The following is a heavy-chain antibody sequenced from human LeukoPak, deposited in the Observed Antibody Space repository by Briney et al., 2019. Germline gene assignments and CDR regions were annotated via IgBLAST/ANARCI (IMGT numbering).Heavy chain of an antibody. CDR2: ISGSGDST. D-gene: IGHD2-2*01. V-gene: IGHV3-23*01. CDR1: GFIFRSYG. CDR3: AKSFRSTSLDY. J-gene: IGHJ4*02. Sequence: PGGTLRLSCAASGFIFRSYGMTWVRQAPGKGLEWVSAISGSGDSTYYADSVKGRFTISRDNSRNTLYLQMNSLRAGDTAVYYCAKSFRSTSLDYWGQGTLVTVSS.